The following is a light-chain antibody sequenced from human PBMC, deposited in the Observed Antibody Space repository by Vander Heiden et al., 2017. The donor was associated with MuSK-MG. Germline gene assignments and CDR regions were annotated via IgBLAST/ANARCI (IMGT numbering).Light chain of an antibody. V-gene: IGLV1-40*01. CDR2: RTT. J-gene: IGLJ2*01. CDR3: QSQDSSRSVV. Sequence: QSVLTQPPSVSGAPGQRVTISCTGSSSNIGTGYDVHWYQRLPGTAPNLLIYRTTHRPAGVPDRFSGSKSDTAASLAITGLQDEDDADYYCQSQDSSRSVVFGGGTKLTVL. CDR1: SSNIGTGYD.